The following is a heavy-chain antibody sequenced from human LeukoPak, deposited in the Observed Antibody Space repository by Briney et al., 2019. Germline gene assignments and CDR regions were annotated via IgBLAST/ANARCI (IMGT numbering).Heavy chain of an antibody. Sequence: SETLSLTCTVSGGSINNYYWNWIRQPPGKGLEWIGYMSYSGNTYYNPSLKNRVTISVDMSKNQFYLQMSSVTAADTAVYYCARDEYGGPFDYWRQGALVTVSS. CDR3: ARDEYGGPFDY. V-gene: IGHV4-59*01. CDR2: MSYSGNT. CDR1: GGSINNYY. J-gene: IGHJ4*02. D-gene: IGHD4/OR15-4a*01.